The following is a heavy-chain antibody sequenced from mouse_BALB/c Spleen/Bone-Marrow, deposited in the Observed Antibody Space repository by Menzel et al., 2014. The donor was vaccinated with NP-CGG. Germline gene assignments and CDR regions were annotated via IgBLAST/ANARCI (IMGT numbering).Heavy chain of an antibody. V-gene: IGHV1-4*01. Sequence: VQLQQSGAELARPGASVKMSCQASGYTFTRYTMHWEKQRPGQGLEWIGYINPSSAYTNYNQKFKDKATLTADKSSSTAYMQLSSLTSEDSAVYYCTTRYYAMDYWGQGTSVTVSS. CDR1: GYTFTRYT. CDR2: INPSSAYT. CDR3: TTRYYAMDY. J-gene: IGHJ4*01.